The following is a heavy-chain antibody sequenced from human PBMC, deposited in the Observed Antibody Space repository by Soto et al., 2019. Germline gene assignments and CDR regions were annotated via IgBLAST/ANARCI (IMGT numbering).Heavy chain of an antibody. CDR1: GGSISSSSYY. V-gene: IGHV4-39*01. D-gene: IGHD2-15*01. J-gene: IGHJ4*02. CDR3: ARHTPAISISNH. CDR2: IFYSGST. Sequence: SETLSLTCTVSGGSISSSSYYWGWFRQPPGKGLVWIGGIFYSGSTYYNPSLKSRDTISVDTSKNQFPLKLSSVTAADTAVYYCARHTPAISISNHWGQGTLVTVS.